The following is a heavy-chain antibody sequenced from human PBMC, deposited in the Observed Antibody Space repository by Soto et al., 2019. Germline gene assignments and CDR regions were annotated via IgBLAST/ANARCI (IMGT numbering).Heavy chain of an antibody. CDR1: GFTFADYA. J-gene: IGHJ4*02. D-gene: IGHD3-3*01. V-gene: IGHV3-49*03. CDR3: SFWTGYSNYDY. CDR2: IRSEADGGTT. Sequence: GGSLRLSCTASGFTFADYAMTWFRQAPGKGLEWVGFIRSEADGGTTEYAASVKGRFTISRDDSKSIAYLQLNGLKTEDTAVYYCSFWTGYSNYDYWGRGTLVTVSS.